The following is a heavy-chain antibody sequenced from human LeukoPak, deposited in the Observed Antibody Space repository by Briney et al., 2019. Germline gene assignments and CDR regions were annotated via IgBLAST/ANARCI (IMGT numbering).Heavy chain of an antibody. CDR1: GFTFSSYW. CDR2: IKQDGSEK. CDR3: AKDLGGASYFY. V-gene: IGHV3-7*03. Sequence: GGSLRLSCAASGFTFSSYWMSWVRQAPGKGLEWVANIKQDGSEKYYVDSVKGRFTISRDNAKNSLYLQMNSLRAEDTAVYYCAKDLGGASYFYWGQGTLVTVSS. J-gene: IGHJ4*02. D-gene: IGHD2-8*02.